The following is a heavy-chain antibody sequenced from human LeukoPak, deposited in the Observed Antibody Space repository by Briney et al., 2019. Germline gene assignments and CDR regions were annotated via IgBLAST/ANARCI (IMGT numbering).Heavy chain of an antibody. CDR3: ARDMGELGLGY. CDR2: ISYDGSNK. Sequence: PGGSLRLSCAASGFTFSSYGMHWVRQAPGKGLEWVAVISYDGSNKYYADSVKGRFTISRDNSKNTLYLQMNSLRAEDTAVYYCARDMGELGLGYWGQGTLVTVSS. V-gene: IGHV3-30*19. D-gene: IGHD3-16*01. CDR1: GFTFSSYG. J-gene: IGHJ4*02.